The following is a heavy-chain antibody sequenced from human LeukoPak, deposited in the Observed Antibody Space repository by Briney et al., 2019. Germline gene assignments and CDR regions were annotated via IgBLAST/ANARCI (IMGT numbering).Heavy chain of an antibody. J-gene: IGHJ4*02. D-gene: IGHD6-19*01. CDR2: ISPNTGDT. CDR3: ARDESSGWYGVY. V-gene: IGHV1-18*04. CDR1: GYTFTGYF. Sequence: ASVKVSCKASGYTFTGYFLHWVRQAPGRGLEWMGWISPNTGDTNYAQKLQGRVTMTTDTSTSTAYMELRSLRSDDTAVYYCARDESSGWYGVYWGQGTLVTVSS.